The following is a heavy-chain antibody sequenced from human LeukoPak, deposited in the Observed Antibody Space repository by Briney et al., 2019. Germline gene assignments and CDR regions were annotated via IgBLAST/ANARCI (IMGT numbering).Heavy chain of an antibody. CDR3: ARRLSGSQDT. CDR1: RFTSSSYW. CDR2: IRQDVTEK. J-gene: IGHJ5*02. Sequence: LSCAPSRFTSSSYWMSWVRQAPRKGVEGVANIRQDVTEKSSVESVKGRFTISRDNAKNSLYLQMNSLRAEDTAVYYCARRLSGSQDTWGQGTLVTVSS. D-gene: IGHD1-26*01. V-gene: IGHV3-7*01.